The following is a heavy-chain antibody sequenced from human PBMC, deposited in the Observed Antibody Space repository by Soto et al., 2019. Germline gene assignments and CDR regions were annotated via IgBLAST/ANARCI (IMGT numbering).Heavy chain of an antibody. J-gene: IGHJ4*02. D-gene: IGHD3-22*01. CDR3: ARGYYYDSSGYF. CDR1: GGSISSSSYY. CDR2: IYYSGST. Sequence: QLQLQESGPGLVKPSETLSLTCTVSGGSISSSSYYWGWIRQPPGKGLEWIGSIYYSGSTYYNPSLKRRVTISVDTSKNQFSLKLSSVTAADTAVYYCARGYYYDSSGYFWGQGTLVTVSS. V-gene: IGHV4-39*01.